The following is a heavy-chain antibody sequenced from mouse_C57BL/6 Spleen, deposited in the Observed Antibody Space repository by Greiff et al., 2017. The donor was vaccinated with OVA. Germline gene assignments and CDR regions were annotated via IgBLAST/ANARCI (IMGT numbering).Heavy chain of an antibody. CDR3: AKGITGTHMDY. CDR2: IDPSDSYT. D-gene: IGHD4-1*01. V-gene: IGHV1-59*01. CDR1: GYTFTSYW. J-gene: IGHJ4*01. Sequence: QVQLQQPGAELVRPGTSVKLSCTASGYTFTSYWLHWVKQRPGQGLEWIGVIDPSDSYTNYNQKFKGKATLTVDTSSSTAYMQLSSLTSEDSAVYYCAKGITGTHMDYWGQGTSVTVSS.